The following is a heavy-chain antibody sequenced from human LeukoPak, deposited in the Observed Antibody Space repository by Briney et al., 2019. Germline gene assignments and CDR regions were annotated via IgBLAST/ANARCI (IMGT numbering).Heavy chain of an antibody. Sequence: GGSLRLSCAPSGFIVSNNYMTWVRQAPGKGLEWVSVIYSGGSTYYADSVKGRFTISRDNSKNTLYLQMNSLRAEDTAVYYCAREYCSGGSCYNADYWGQGTLVTVSS. CDR1: GFIVSNNY. CDR2: IYSGGST. D-gene: IGHD2-15*01. CDR3: AREYCSGGSCYNADY. J-gene: IGHJ4*02. V-gene: IGHV3-53*01.